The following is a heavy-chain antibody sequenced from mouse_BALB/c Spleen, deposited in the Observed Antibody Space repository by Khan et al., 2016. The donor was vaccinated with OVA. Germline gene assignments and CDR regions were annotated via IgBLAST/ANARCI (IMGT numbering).Heavy chain of an antibody. CDR3: KLHGSPSWFAY. CDR1: GYSFTSYY. J-gene: IGHJ3*01. Sequence: VQLKQSGPELMKPGASVKISCKASGYSFTSYYIHWVKQSHGKTLEWIGYIDPFNGGSTYNQKFKGKATLTVDKSSSTAYMHLSSLTSEDSAVYYRKLHGSPSWFAYWGQGTLVTVS. V-gene: IGHV1-31*01. D-gene: IGHD1-1*01. CDR2: IDPFNGGS.